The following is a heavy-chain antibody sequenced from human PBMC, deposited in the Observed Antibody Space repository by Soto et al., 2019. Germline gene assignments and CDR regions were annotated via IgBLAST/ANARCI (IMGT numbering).Heavy chain of an antibody. CDR2: IIPIFGTA. CDR1: GGTFSSYA. D-gene: IGHD2-8*01. CDR3: ARGYCTNGVCYLDSPYNWFDP. J-gene: IGHJ5*02. Sequence: SAKVSCKAPGGTFSSYATSWARQAPGQGLEWLGGIIPIFGTANYAQKFQGRVTITADESTSTANMELSSLRSEDTAVYYCARGYCTNGVCYLDSPYNWFDPWGQGTLVTVSS. V-gene: IGHV1-69*13.